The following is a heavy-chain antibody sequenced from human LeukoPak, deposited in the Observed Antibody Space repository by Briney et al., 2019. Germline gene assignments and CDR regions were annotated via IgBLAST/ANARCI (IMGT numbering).Heavy chain of an antibody. V-gene: IGHV4-59*01. J-gene: IGHJ4*02. D-gene: IGHD3-10*01. CDR3: ATVFVARGALTFDY. Sequence: PSETLSLTCTVSGGSISSYYWSWIRQPPGKGLEWIGYILYSGSVNYNPSLESRATISVDTSKNQFSLKLSSVTAADTAVYYCATVFVARGALTFDYWGQGTLVTVSS. CDR2: ILYSGSV. CDR1: GGSISSYY.